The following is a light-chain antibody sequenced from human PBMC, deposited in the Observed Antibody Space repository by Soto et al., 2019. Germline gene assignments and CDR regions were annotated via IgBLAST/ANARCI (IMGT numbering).Light chain of an antibody. CDR1: QSFSRGY. CDR3: LDYGSPPYT. V-gene: IGKV3-20*01. J-gene: IGKJ2*01. Sequence: VLTQSPGTLSLSPGERAVLSCRASQSFSRGYLAWYQQKTGQAPRLLIYGGSRRATGVADRFSGSGSGTDFTLTISGLEPEDCAVYYCLDYGSPPYTFGQGTKL. CDR2: GGS.